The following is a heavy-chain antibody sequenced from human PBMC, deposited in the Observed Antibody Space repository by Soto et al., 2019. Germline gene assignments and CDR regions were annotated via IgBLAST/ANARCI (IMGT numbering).Heavy chain of an antibody. V-gene: IGHV1-69*13. CDR1: GGTFSSYA. CDR3: ARAARTYCSSSSCYRFPGMVV. CDR2: IIPIFGTA. Sequence: SVKVSCKASGGTFSSYAISWVRQAPGQGLEWMGGIIPIFGTANYAQKFQGRVTITADESTSTAYMELSSLRSEDTAVYYCARAARTYCSSSSCYRFPGMVVWGQGTTVTVSS. D-gene: IGHD2-2*02. J-gene: IGHJ6*02.